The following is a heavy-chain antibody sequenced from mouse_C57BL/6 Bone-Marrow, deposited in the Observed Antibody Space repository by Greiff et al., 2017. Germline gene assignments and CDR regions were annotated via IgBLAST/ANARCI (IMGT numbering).Heavy chain of an antibody. V-gene: IGHV7-1*01. CDR2: SRNKANDYTT. CDR1: GFTFSDFY. J-gene: IGHJ1*03. D-gene: IGHD2-4*01. CDR3: AREGIYYDYDWYFDV. Sequence: EVQLVESGGGLVQSGRSLRLSCATSGFTFSDFYMEWVRQAPGKGLEWIAASRNKANDYTTEYSASVKGLFIVSRDTSQSILYLQMNALRAEDTAIYYCAREGIYYDYDWYFDVWGTGTTVTVSS.